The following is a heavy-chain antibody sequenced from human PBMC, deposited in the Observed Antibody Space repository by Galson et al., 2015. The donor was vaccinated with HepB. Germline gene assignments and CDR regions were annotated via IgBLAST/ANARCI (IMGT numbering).Heavy chain of an antibody. CDR1: GFTFSNAW. CDR2: IKSKTDGGTT. CDR3: TTDLLYDFWSRGDDY. Sequence: SLRLSCAASGFTFSNAWMNWVRQAPGKGLEWVGRIKSKTDGGTTDYAAPVKGRFTISRDDSKNTLYLQMNSLKTEDTAVYYCTTDLLYDFWSRGDDYWGQGTLVTVSS. D-gene: IGHD3-3*01. J-gene: IGHJ4*02. V-gene: IGHV3-15*07.